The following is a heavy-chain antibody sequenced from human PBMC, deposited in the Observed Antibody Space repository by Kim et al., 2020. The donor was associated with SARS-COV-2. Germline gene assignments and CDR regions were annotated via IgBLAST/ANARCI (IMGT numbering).Heavy chain of an antibody. V-gene: IGHV3-48*04. Sequence: GGSLRLSCAASGFTFSSYSMNWVRQAPGKGLEWVSYISSSSSTIYYADSVKGRFTISRDNAKNSLYLQMNSLRAEDTAVYYCARNVEWLLTAFDIWGQGTMVTVSS. CDR2: ISSSSSTI. CDR3: ARNVEWLLTAFDI. J-gene: IGHJ3*02. CDR1: GFTFSSYS. D-gene: IGHD3-3*01.